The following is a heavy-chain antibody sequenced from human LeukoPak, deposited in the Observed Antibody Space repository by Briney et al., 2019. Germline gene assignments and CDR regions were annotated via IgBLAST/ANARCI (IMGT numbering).Heavy chain of an antibody. J-gene: IGHJ4*02. CDR1: GGSISSTHW. CDR2: IYRSGAT. CDR3: ARFPSYGSGYDYSDY. Sequence: SGTLSLTCAVSGGSISSTHWWSWVRQPPGKGLEWLGEIYRSGATDHNPSLKSRVTISVDKSKNHFSLKLTSVTAADTAVYYCARFPSYGSGYDYSDYWGQGTLVTVSS. D-gene: IGHD3-10*01. V-gene: IGHV4-4*02.